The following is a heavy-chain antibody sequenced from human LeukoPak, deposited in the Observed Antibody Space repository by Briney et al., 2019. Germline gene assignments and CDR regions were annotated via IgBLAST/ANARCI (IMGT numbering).Heavy chain of an antibody. V-gene: IGHV3-23*01. CDR2: ISGCGGST. Sequence: GGSPRLSCAASGFTFSSYAMSWVRQAPGKGLEWVSAISGCGGSTYYADSVKGRFTISRDNSKNTLYLQMNSLRAEDTAVYYCAKGGFGRGVDYWGQGTLVTVSS. J-gene: IGHJ4*02. D-gene: IGHD3-10*01. CDR1: GFTFSSYA. CDR3: AKGGFGRGVDY.